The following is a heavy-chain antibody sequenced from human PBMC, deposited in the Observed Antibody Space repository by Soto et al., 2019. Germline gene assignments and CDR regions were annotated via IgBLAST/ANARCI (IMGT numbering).Heavy chain of an antibody. D-gene: IGHD1-26*01. V-gene: IGHV1-18*01. CDR1: GYTFTSYG. Sequence: ASVKVSCKASGYTFTSYGISWVRQAPGQGLEWMGWISAYNGNTNYAQKLQGRVTMTTDTSTSTAYMELRSLRSDDTAVYYCARDRPNWEPPYDAFDIWGQGTMVTVSS. CDR3: ARDRPNWEPPYDAFDI. J-gene: IGHJ3*02. CDR2: ISAYNGNT.